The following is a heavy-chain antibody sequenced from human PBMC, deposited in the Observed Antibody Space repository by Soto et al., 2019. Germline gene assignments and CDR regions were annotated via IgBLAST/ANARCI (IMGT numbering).Heavy chain of an antibody. CDR1: GASFSGYY. J-gene: IGHJ6*02. CDR3: ARGWLLLYYYYGMDV. V-gene: IGHV4-34*01. Sequence: SETLSLTCAVYGASFSGYYWSWIRQPPGKGLEWIGEINHSGSTNYNPSLKSRVTISVDTSKNQFSLKLSSVTAADTAVYYCARGWLLLYYYYGMDVWGQGTTVTVSS. D-gene: IGHD3-9*01. CDR2: INHSGST.